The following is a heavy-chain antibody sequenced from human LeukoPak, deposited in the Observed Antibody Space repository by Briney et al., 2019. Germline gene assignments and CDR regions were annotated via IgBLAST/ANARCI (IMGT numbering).Heavy chain of an antibody. CDR2: IYHSGST. CDR1: GGSISSGGYY. J-gene: IGHJ3*02. D-gene: IGHD2-2*01. CDR3: ARVSDIVVVPAASPDAFDI. Sequence: SETLSLTCTVSGGSISSGGYYWSWIRQPPGKGLEWIGCIYHSGSTYYNPSLKSRVTISVDRSKNQFSLKLSSVTAADTAVYYCARVSDIVVVPAASPDAFDIWGQGTMVTVSS. V-gene: IGHV4-30-2*01.